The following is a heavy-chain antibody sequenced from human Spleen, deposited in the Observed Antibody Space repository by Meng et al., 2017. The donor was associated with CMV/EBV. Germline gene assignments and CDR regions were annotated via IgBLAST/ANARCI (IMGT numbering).Heavy chain of an antibody. D-gene: IGHD6-19*01. J-gene: IGHJ4*02. CDR1: GVTFSSYS. CDR3: ARDRYSSGWFPY. Sequence: SGVTFSSYSIHWIRQAPGRGLEWMAAISYVGGITYYADSVQGRFIISRDNSTQTTYLQMNSLGVHDTAVFYCARDRYSSGWFPYWGQGILVTVSS. V-gene: IGHV3-30*04. CDR2: ISYVGGIT.